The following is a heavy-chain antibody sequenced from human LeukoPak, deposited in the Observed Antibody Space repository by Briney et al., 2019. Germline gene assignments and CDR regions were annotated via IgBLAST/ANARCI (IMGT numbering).Heavy chain of an antibody. J-gene: IGHJ5*02. CDR2: IYYSVST. V-gene: IGHV4-39*07. Sequence: PSETLSLTCTVSGGSISSSSYYWGWIRQPPGKGLEWIGSIYYSVSTYYNPSLKSRVTISVDTSKNQFSLKLSSVTAADTAVYYCARGSTVTIWFDPWGQGTLVTVSS. CDR3: ARGSTVTIWFDP. D-gene: IGHD4-11*01. CDR1: GGSISSSSYY.